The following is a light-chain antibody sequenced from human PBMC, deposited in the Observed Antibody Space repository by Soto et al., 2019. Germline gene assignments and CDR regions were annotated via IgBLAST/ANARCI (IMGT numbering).Light chain of an antibody. V-gene: IGKV3-15*01. CDR3: QQYNNWLSWT. J-gene: IGKJ1*01. CDR1: QSISSK. Sequence: EVVMTQSPAVLSVSPGEKATLSCRASQSISSKLAWYQQKPGQAPRLLIYGAVTRATGIRARFSVSGSTTDFTLTISSLHSEDCAVYYCQQYNNWLSWTFCQGTKVEIK. CDR2: GAV.